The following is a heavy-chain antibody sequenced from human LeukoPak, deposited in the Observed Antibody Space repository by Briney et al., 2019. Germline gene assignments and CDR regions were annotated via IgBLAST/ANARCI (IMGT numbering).Heavy chain of an antibody. CDR1: GSSFTSYW. V-gene: IGHV5-51*01. CDR2: IYPGDSDT. CDR3: ARGTPAMVRGVATNWFDP. J-gene: IGHJ5*02. Sequence: GESLKISCKGSGSSFTSYWIGWVRQMPGKGLEWMGIIYPGDSDTRYSPSFQGQVTISADKSSSTAYLQLSSLKASDTAMYYCARGTPAMVRGVATNWFDPWGQGTLVTVSS. D-gene: IGHD3-10*01.